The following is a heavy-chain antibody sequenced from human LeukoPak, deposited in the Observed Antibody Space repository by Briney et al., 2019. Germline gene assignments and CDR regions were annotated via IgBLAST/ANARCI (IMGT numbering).Heavy chain of an antibody. CDR3: ARDLPSTSNWELDY. CDR2: INPNGGST. J-gene: IGHJ4*02. V-gene: IGHV1-46*01. Sequence: ASVKVSCKASGYTFTSYYIHWVRQAPGQGLEWMGIINPNGGSTTYVQKFQGRVTMTRDMSTSTIYMELSSLRSDDTAVYYCARDLPSTSNWELDYWGQGTLVTVSS. CDR1: GYTFTSYY. D-gene: IGHD7-27*01.